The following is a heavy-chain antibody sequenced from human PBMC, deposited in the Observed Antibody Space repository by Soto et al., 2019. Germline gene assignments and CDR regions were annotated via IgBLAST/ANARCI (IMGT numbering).Heavy chain of an antibody. J-gene: IGHJ1*01. V-gene: IGHV1-8*01. D-gene: IGHD3-10*01. Sequence: HEHLVQSGAEVKKPGASVKVSCKASGYTFTSYDISWVRQATGQGLEWMGWMNPNNGNTDYAPKFQGRVTMTMNTSIGTAYMELSSLRSEDTAVYYCARSPRNYYALGSYSYFRHWGQGTLVTVSS. CDR2: MNPNNGNT. CDR1: GYTFTSYD. CDR3: ARSPRNYYALGSYSYFRH.